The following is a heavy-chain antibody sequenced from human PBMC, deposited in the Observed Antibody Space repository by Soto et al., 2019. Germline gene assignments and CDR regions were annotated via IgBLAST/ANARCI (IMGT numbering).Heavy chain of an antibody. D-gene: IGHD2-2*01. V-gene: IGHV4-31*03. CDR1: GGSISSGGYY. Sequence: QVQLQESGPGLVKPSQTLSLTCTVSGGSISSGGYYWSWIRQHPGKGLEWIGYIYYSGSTYYNPSLKSRVTISVDTSKNQFSLKLSSVTAADTAVYYCARDIRAGGPERHYFDFWGQGTLVTVSS. CDR3: ARDIRAGGPERHYFDF. CDR2: IYYSGST. J-gene: IGHJ4*02.